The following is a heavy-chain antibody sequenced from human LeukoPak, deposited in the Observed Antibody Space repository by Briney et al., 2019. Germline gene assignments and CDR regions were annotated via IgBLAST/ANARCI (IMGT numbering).Heavy chain of an antibody. D-gene: IGHD1-26*01. V-gene: IGHV3-74*01. CDR3: ARFSGSHMPADF. CDR2: INSDGSKT. J-gene: IGHJ4*02. CDR1: GFTFSSYG. Sequence: GGSLRLSCAASGFTFSSYGMHWVRQAPGKGLVWVSNINSDGSKTNYADSVKGRFTISRDNAKNTLSLQMNSLRAEDTAVYYCARFSGSHMPADFWGQGTLVTVSS.